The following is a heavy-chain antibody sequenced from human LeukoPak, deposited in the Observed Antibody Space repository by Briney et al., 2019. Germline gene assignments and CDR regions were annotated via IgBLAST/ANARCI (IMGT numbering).Heavy chain of an antibody. Sequence: PGGSLRLSCAASGFTFSNYAMHWVRQAPGKGLEWVAVISYDGSNKYYADSVKGRFTISRDNSNNTLYLQMNSLRAEDTAVYYCARDTYGLSSGWFDYWGQGTLVTVSS. J-gene: IGHJ4*02. CDR3: ARDTYGLSSGWFDY. CDR2: ISYDGSNK. D-gene: IGHD6-19*01. CDR1: GFTFSNYA. V-gene: IGHV3-30-3*01.